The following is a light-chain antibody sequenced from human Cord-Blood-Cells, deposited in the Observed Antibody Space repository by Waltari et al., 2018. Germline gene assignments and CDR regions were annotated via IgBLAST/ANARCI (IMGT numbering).Light chain of an antibody. CDR1: QSLLHSDGKTY. J-gene: IGKJ5*01. CDR2: EVS. Sequence: DIVMTQTPLSLSVTPGQPASISCKSRQSLLHSDGKTYLYWYLQKPGQSPQLLIYEVSHRFSGVPDRFSGSGSGTDFTLKISRVEAEDVGVYYCMQSIQLPPITFGQGTRLEIK. V-gene: IGKV2D-29*02. CDR3: MQSIQLPPIT.